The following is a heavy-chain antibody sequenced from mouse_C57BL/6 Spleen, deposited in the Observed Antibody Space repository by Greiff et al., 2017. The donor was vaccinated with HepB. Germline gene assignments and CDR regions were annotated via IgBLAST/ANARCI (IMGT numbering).Heavy chain of an antibody. V-gene: IGHV1-78*01. CDR1: GYTFTDPT. Sequence: QLQQSDAELVKPGASVKISCKVSGYTFTDPTIHWMKQRPEQGLEWIGYIYPRDGSTKYNEKFKGKATLTADKSSSTAYMQLNSLTSEDSAVYFCARGEDYGSREVDYWGQGTTLTVSS. D-gene: IGHD1-1*01. CDR3: ARGEDYGSREVDY. J-gene: IGHJ2*01. CDR2: IYPRDGST.